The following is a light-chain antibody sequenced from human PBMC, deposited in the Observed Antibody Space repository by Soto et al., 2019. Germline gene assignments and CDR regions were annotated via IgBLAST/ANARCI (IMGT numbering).Light chain of an antibody. Sequence: ILLKMSLFAVSVTTKERATLSCRASESVCGNLAWYQQKPGQAPRLLIYGASTRATGVPPRFSGSGSGTEFTLTIISLQSEDFALYYCQKFTKRLWPFGQ. CDR1: ESVCGN. J-gene: IGKJ1*01. CDR2: GAS. CDR3: QKFTKRLWP. V-gene: IGKV3-15*01.